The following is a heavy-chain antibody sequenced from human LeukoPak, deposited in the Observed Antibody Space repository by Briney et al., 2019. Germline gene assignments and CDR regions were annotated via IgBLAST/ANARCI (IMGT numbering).Heavy chain of an antibody. CDR1: GGSMSSYY. J-gene: IGHJ4*02. Sequence: PSETLSLTCTVSGGSMSSYYRSWIRQPPGKGLEWIGYTYYGGNTNCNPSLKSRVTISVDMSKNQFSLRVISVTAADTAVYYCASVFHDSSGYPFHYWARGPLVSVPS. CDR2: TYYGGNT. CDR3: ASVFHDSSGYPFHY. D-gene: IGHD3-22*01. V-gene: IGHV4-59*01.